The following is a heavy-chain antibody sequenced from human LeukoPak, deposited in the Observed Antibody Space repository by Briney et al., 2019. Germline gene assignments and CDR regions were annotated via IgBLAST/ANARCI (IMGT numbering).Heavy chain of an antibody. J-gene: IGHJ5*02. D-gene: IGHD3-10*01. Sequence: GESLRLSCAASGFTFSSYSMNWVRQAPGKGLEWVSYISSASDTIYYADSVKGRFTISRDNAKNSLYLQMNSLRAEDTAMYYCARDGWFGDYNWFDPWGQGTLVTVSS. CDR3: ARDGWFGDYNWFDP. CDR2: ISSASDTI. CDR1: GFTFSSYS. V-gene: IGHV3-48*01.